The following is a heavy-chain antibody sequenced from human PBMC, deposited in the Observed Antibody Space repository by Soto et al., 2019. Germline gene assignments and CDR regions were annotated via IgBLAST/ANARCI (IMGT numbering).Heavy chain of an antibody. Sequence: SETLSLTCTVSGGSVSSESHYWSWIRQTPGKGLEWIGYIYYTGSTNYNPSLKGRVTMSVDTSRDQVSLRLRSVTRADTAAYYCARDQYDFRSGSYYYAMEVWGQGTKVTVSS. J-gene: IGHJ6*02. CDR1: GGSVSSESHY. D-gene: IGHD3-3*01. V-gene: IGHV4-61*01. CDR2: IYYTGST. CDR3: ARDQYDFRSGSYYYAMEV.